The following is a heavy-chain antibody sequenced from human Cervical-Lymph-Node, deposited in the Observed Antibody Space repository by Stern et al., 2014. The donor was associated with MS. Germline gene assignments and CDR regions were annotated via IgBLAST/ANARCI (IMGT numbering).Heavy chain of an antibody. CDR2: IYWDDDK. CDR1: GFSLSTSGVG. D-gene: IGHD6-19*01. Sequence: QVTLKESGPTLVKPTQTLTLTCTFSGFSLSTSGVGVGCIRQPPGKVLEXLGLIYWDDDKRYSPSLKSRLTITKDTSKNQVVLTMTNMDPVDTATYYCAHILAVAGTYSFDYWGQGTLVTVSS. CDR3: AHILAVAGTYSFDY. J-gene: IGHJ4*02. V-gene: IGHV2-5*02.